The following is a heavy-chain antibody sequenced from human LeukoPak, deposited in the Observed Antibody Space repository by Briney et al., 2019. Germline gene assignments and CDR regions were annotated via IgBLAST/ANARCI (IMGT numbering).Heavy chain of an antibody. V-gene: IGHV1-24*01. D-gene: IGHD1-26*01. J-gene: IGHJ4*02. Sequence: ASVKVSCKVSGYTLTESSMHWVRQAPGKGLEWMGGFDPEDGETIYAQKFQGRVTMTEDTSTDTAYMELSSLRSEDTAVYYCATDRVGATRRGFDYWGQGTLVTVSS. CDR1: GYTLTESS. CDR3: ATDRVGATRRGFDY. CDR2: FDPEDGET.